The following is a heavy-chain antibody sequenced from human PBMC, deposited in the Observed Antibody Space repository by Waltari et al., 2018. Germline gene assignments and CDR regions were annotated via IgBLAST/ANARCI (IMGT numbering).Heavy chain of an antibody. V-gene: IGHV3-33*01. CDR1: GFTFSSYG. D-gene: IGHD6-13*01. CDR2: IWYDGSNK. CDR3: ARGLIAAAGTYYYYYGMDV. J-gene: IGHJ6*02. Sequence: QVQLVESGGGVVQPGRSLRLSCAASGFTFSSYGMHWVRQAPGKGLEWVAVIWYDGSNKYYADSVKGRFTISRDNSKNTLYLQMNSLGAEDTAVYYCARGLIAAAGTYYYYYGMDVWGQGTTVTVSS.